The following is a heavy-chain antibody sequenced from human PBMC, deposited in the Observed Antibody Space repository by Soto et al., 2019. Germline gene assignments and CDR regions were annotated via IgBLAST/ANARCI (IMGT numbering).Heavy chain of an antibody. CDR3: VCGGNSFVY. V-gene: IGHV3-7*01. J-gene: IGHJ4*02. CDR1: GFTFSTYW. D-gene: IGHD3-16*01. Sequence: EVQLVESGGGLVQPGGSLRLPCAASGFTFSTYWMTWVRQPPGKGLEWVASINQDGSERYYVDSVRGRFTISRDNAKNSLYLQMNSLRAEDTAVYYCVCGGNSFVYWGQGTLVTVSP. CDR2: INQDGSER.